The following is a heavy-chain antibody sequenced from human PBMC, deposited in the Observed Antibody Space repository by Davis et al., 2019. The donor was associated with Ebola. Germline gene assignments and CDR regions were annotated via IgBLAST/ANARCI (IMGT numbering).Heavy chain of an antibody. V-gene: IGHV1-69*04. Sequence: AASVKVSCKASGYTFTGYDISWVRQAPGQGLEWMGRIIPILGIANYAQKFQGRVSMTEDTSTDTAYMELSSLTSEDTAVYYCAREDSGYSGFDFWGQGTLVTVSS. CDR2: IIPILGIA. D-gene: IGHD3-22*01. CDR3: AREDSGYSGFDF. CDR1: GYTFTGYD. J-gene: IGHJ4*02.